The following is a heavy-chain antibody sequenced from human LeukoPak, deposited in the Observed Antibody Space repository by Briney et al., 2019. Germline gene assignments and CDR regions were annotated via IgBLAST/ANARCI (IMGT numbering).Heavy chain of an antibody. D-gene: IGHD3-10*01. CDR1: GYSISSGYY. V-gene: IGHV4-38-2*01. CDR2: IYHSGST. Sequence: PSETLSLTCAVSGYSISSGYYWGWIRQPPGKGLEWIGSIYHSGSTYYNPSLKSRVTISVDTSKNQFSLKLSSVTAADTGVYYCASFRPRAYYFDYWGQGTLVTVSS. CDR3: ASFRPRAYYFDY. J-gene: IGHJ4*02.